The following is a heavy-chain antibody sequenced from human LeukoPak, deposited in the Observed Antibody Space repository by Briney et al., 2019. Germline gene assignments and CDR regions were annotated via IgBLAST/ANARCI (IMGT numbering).Heavy chain of an antibody. V-gene: IGHV4-34*01. CDR3: ARQRWLHPIFDY. Sequence: SETLSLTCAVYGGSFSGYYWSWIRQPPGKGLEWIGEINHSGSTNYNPSLKSRVTISVDTSKNQFSLKLSSVTAADTAVYYCARQRWLHPIFDYWGQGTLVTVSS. J-gene: IGHJ4*02. CDR2: INHSGST. D-gene: IGHD5-24*01. CDR1: GGSFSGYY.